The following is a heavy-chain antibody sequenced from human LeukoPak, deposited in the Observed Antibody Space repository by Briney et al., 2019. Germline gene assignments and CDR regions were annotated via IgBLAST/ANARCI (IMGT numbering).Heavy chain of an antibody. J-gene: IGHJ4*02. D-gene: IGHD5-12*01. V-gene: IGHV3-21*01. CDR3: ARVIGSSGYDYGY. Sequence: GGSLRLSCAASGFTFSSYSMNWVRQAPGKGLEWVLYISSSSSYIYYADSVKGRFTISRDNANNSLYLQMNSLRAEDTAVYYCARVIGSSGYDYGYWGQGTLVTVSS. CDR1: GFTFSSYS. CDR2: ISSSSSYI.